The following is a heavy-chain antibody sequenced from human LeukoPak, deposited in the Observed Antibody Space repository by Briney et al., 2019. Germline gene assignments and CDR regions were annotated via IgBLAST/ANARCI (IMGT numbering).Heavy chain of an antibody. CDR2: INHSGST. Sequence: SETLSLTCTVSGGSISGYYWSWIRQPPGKGLEWIGEINHSGSTNYNPSLKSRVTISVDTSKNQFSLKLSSVTAADTAVYYCARVRKAFFYYYDSSGYYYFDYWGQGTLVTVSS. V-gene: IGHV4-34*01. J-gene: IGHJ4*02. D-gene: IGHD3-22*01. CDR3: ARVRKAFFYYYDSSGYYYFDY. CDR1: GGSISGYY.